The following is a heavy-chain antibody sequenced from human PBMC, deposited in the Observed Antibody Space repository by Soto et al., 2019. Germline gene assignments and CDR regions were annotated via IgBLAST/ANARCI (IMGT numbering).Heavy chain of an antibody. J-gene: IGHJ4*02. CDR2: INHSGST. Sequence: ASETLSLTCAVYGGSFSGYYWSWIRQPPGKGLEWIGEINHSGSTNYNPPLKSRVTISVDTSKNQFSLKLSSVTAADTAVYYCARGSKGAARRFDYWGQGTLVTVSS. CDR3: ARGSKGAARRFDY. V-gene: IGHV4-34*01. D-gene: IGHD6-6*01. CDR1: GGSFSGYY.